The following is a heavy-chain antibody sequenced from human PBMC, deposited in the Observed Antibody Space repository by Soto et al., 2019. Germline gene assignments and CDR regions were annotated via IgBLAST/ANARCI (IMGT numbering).Heavy chain of an antibody. D-gene: IGHD3-16*01. CDR2: ISTYTGNT. CDR3: ARRLGSYYYGMDV. Sequence: QVQLVQSGDEVKKPGASVKVSCKASGYTFTSYGISWVRQAPGQGLEWMGWISTYTGNTNYAQQLQGRVTMTTDSSTNTAYMDLRSLTSDDTVVYFCARRLGSYYYGMDVWGQGTTVTVSS. CDR1: GYTFTSYG. V-gene: IGHV1-18*01. J-gene: IGHJ6*02.